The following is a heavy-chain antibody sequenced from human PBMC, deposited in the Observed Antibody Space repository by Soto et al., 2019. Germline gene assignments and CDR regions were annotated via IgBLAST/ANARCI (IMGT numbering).Heavy chain of an antibody. D-gene: IGHD6-13*01. CDR3: AREGIHSSNWYLDN. CDR2: IWHVGTNI. J-gene: IGHJ4*02. V-gene: IGHV3-33*01. CDR1: GFSFSGYG. Sequence: QVHLVESGGGVVQTGRSLRLSCAASGFSFSGYGMHWVRQAPGKGLEWVAVIWHVGTNIYYTDSVKGRFTISRDNSNDTLYLQMNSLRAEDTAIYYCAREGIHSSNWYLDNWGQGTLVTVSS.